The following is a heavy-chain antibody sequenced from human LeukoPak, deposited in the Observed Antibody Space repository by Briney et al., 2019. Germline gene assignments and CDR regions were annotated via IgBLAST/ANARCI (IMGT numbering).Heavy chain of an antibody. J-gene: IGHJ6*02. V-gene: IGHV4-34*01. Sequence: SETLSLTCAVYGGSFSGYYWSWIRQPPGKGLEWIGEINHSGSTNYNPALKSRGAISVDPYKNQFSLKLSYVTAADTAVYYCARDGPEVYGVPHYYYGLDVWGQGTTVTVSS. D-gene: IGHD4-17*01. CDR2: INHSGST. CDR1: GGSFSGYY. CDR3: ARDGPEVYGVPHYYYGLDV.